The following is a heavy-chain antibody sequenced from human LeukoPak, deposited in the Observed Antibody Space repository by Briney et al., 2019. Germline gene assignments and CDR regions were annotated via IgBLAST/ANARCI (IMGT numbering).Heavy chain of an antibody. CDR2: IYSDGSRT. D-gene: IGHD1-26*01. Sequence: GGSLRLSCAGSGFTLSSNWMHWVRQGPGKGLVWVSRIYSDGSRTNYADSVKGRFTISGDNAKNTLYLQVNSLRVEDTAVYYCARSGRGGAFDIWGQGTMVTVSS. J-gene: IGHJ3*02. CDR1: GFTLSSNW. CDR3: ARSGRGGAFDI. V-gene: IGHV3-74*01.